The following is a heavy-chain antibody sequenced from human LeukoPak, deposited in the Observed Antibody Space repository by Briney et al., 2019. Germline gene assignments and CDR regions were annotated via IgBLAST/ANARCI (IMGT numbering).Heavy chain of an antibody. CDR3: TRDAILGDILTGNWFDP. Sequence: PGGSLRLSCTASGFTFGDYAMSWFRQAPGKGLEWVGFIRSKAYGGTTEYAASVKGRFTISRDDSKSIAYLQMNSLKTEDTAVYYCTRDAILGDILTGNWFDPWGQGTLVTVSS. V-gene: IGHV3-49*03. J-gene: IGHJ5*02. CDR2: IRSKAYGGTT. D-gene: IGHD3-9*01. CDR1: GFTFGDYA.